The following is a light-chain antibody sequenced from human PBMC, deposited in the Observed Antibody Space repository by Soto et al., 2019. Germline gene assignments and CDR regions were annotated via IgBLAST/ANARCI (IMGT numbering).Light chain of an antibody. CDR3: QQVNSFPST. J-gene: IGKJ5*01. V-gene: IGKV1-9*01. CDR1: QGISSH. CDR2: AAS. Sequence: DIQMTQSPSRLSASVGDRVTITCRASQGISSHLAWYQQKPGKAPRLLIYAASTLQTGVPSRFSSGGSGTDFTLTLSSLQPEDFATYYCQQVNSFPSTFGQGTRLEIK.